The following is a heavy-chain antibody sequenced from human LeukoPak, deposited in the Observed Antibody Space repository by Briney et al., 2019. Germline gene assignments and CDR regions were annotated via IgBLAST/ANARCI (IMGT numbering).Heavy chain of an antibody. V-gene: IGHV4-31*03. Sequence: SETLSLTCTVSGGSISSGGYYWSWIRQHPGKGLEWIGYIYYGGSTYYNPSLKSRVTISVDTSKNQFSLKLSSVTVADTAVYYCARGSSVLPRDTFDYWGQGTLVTVSS. J-gene: IGHJ4*02. CDR3: ARGSSVLPRDTFDY. CDR2: IYYGGST. CDR1: GGSISSGGYY. D-gene: IGHD5/OR15-5a*01.